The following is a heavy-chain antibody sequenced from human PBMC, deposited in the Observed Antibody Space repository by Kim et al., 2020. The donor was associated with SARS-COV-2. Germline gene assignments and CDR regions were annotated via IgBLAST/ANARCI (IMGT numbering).Heavy chain of an antibody. CDR3: ARDGKLDHYYDSSGLDAFEF. Sequence: GGSLRLSCAASGFTVSSNYMSWVRQAPGKGLEWVSVIYSGGSTYYADSVKGRFTISRDNSKNTLYLQLNSLRAEDTAVYYCARDGKLDHYYDSSGLDAFEFWGQGTMVTVSS. J-gene: IGHJ3*01. D-gene: IGHD3-22*01. CDR1: GFTVSSNY. CDR2: IYSGGST. V-gene: IGHV3-53*01.